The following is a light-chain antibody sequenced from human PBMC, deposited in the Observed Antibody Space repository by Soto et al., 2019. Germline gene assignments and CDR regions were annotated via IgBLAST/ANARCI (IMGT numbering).Light chain of an antibody. V-gene: IGKV1-8*01. CDR1: QGISSY. CDR3: QQYYSYPRT. Sequence: AIRITQSPSSFSASTGDGVTLTCRASQGISSYLAWCQQKPGKAPKLLIYAASTLQSGVPSRFSGSGSGTDFTLTISCLQSEDFATYYCQQYYSYPRTFGQGTKVDIK. CDR2: AAS. J-gene: IGKJ1*01.